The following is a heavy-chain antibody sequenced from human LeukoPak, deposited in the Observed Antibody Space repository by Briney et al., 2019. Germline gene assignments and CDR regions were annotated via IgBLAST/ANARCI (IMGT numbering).Heavy chain of an antibody. D-gene: IGHD2-2*01. CDR1: GYTFTNYG. CDR2: ISANNGET. Sequence: ASVMVSFKASGYTFTNYGISWVRQAPGQGLEWMAWISANNGETRYAQNLQGRLTMTTDTSTSTAYMELRSLRSDDTAVYYCARVPPSAHQLLSSDYWGQGTQVTVSS. CDR3: ARVPPSAHQLLSSDY. V-gene: IGHV1-18*04. J-gene: IGHJ4*02.